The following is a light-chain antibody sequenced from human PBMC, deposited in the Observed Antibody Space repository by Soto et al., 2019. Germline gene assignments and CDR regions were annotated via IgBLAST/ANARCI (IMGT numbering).Light chain of an antibody. J-gene: IGLJ1*01. CDR2: EVT. CDR3: SSYTIFSTYV. V-gene: IGLV2-14*01. Sequence: QAVVTQPASVSGSPGQSITISCTGTSSDVGGYKYVSWYQQHPGKAPKLMIYEVTNRPSGVSNRFSGSKSGNTASLTISGLQAEDEADYYCSSYTIFSTYVFGTGTKLTVL. CDR1: SSDVGGYKY.